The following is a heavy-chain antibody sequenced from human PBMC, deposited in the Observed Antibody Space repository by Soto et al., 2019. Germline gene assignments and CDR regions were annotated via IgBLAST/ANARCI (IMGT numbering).Heavy chain of an antibody. CDR1: GGTFSSYA. Sequence: SVKVSCKASGGTFSSYAISWVRQAPGQGLEWMGGIIPIFGTANYAQKFQGRVTITADESASTAYMELSSLRSEDTAVYYCARGLTIFGVVITDYYYYGMDVWGQGTTVTVSS. CDR3: ARGLTIFGVVITDYYYYGMDV. D-gene: IGHD3-3*01. J-gene: IGHJ6*02. V-gene: IGHV1-69*13. CDR2: IIPIFGTA.